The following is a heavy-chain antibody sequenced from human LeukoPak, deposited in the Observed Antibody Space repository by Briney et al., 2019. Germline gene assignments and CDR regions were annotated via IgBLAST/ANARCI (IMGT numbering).Heavy chain of an antibody. V-gene: IGHV4-34*01. D-gene: IGHD6-13*01. CDR3: ATASSSSL. CDR1: GGSFSGYY. Sequence: SETLSLTCAVYGGSFSGYYWSWIRQPPGKGLEWIGEINHSGSTNYNPSLKSRVTISVDTPKTQFSLTLSSVTAADTAVYYCATASSSSLWGKGTLVPVSS. J-gene: IGHJ4*02. CDR2: INHSGST.